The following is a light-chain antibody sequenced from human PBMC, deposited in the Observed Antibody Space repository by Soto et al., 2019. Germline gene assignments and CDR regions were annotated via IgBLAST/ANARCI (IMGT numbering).Light chain of an antibody. V-gene: IGKV1-5*03. Sequence: DIQMTQSPSTLSASVGDRVTITCRASQNIRSWLAWYQQKPGKAPELLIYSASGLESGVPSRFSGSGSGTXXXXXXXXXXXDXFATYYCXXYNGNSGLTFGGGTKVEIK. CDR1: QNIRSW. CDR2: SAS. CDR3: XXYNGNSGLT. J-gene: IGKJ4*01.